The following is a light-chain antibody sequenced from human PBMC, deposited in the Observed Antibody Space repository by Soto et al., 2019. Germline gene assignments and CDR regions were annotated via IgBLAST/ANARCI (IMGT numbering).Light chain of an antibody. CDR1: TNDIGTYNY. CDR2: EVR. CDR3: CSSTISATLV. Sequence: QSVLTQPASVSGSPRQSITISCSGTTNDIGTYNYVSWYQHHPGKVPKVIIYEVRNRPSGVSNRFSGSKSGNTASLTISGLQPEEEADSYCCSSTISATLVFGGGTKVTVL. J-gene: IGLJ3*02. V-gene: IGLV2-14*01.